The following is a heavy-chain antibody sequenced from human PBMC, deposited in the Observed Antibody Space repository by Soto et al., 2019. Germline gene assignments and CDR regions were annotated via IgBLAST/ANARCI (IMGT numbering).Heavy chain of an antibody. CDR2: IHYSGST. D-gene: IGHD2-8*02. CDR3: ARPSGGGAFDI. Sequence: NLSETLSLTCDVSGGSISIGTDYWGWIRQPPGKGLEWIGNIHYSGSTNYNPSLKSRVTISVDTSTNQFSLKLSSVTAADTAVYYCARPSGGGAFDIWGQGTMVTVSS. CDR1: GGSISIGTDY. J-gene: IGHJ3*02. V-gene: IGHV4-39*01.